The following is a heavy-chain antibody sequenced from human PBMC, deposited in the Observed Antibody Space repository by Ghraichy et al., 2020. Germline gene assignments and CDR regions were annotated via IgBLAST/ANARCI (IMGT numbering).Heavy chain of an antibody. CDR1: GFTFGDYA. CDR2: IRSKAYGGTT. Sequence: GESLNISCTASGFTFGDYAMSWFRQAPGKGLEWVGFIRSKAYGGTTEYAASVKGRFTISRDDSKSIAYLQMNSLKTEDTAVYYCTRDGMGFDYGDYAIDAFDIWSQGTMVTVSS. D-gene: IGHD4-17*01. J-gene: IGHJ3*02. V-gene: IGHV3-49*03. CDR3: TRDGMGFDYGDYAIDAFDI.